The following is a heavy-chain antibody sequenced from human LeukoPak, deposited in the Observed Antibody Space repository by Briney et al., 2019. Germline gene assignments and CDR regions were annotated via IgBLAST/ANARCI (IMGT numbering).Heavy chain of an antibody. V-gene: IGHV1-2*02. CDR1: GYTFTGYY. Sequence: ASVKVSCKASGYTFTGYYMHWVRQAPGQGLEWMGWINPNSGGTNYAQKFQGRVTMTRDTSISTAYMELSRLRSDDTAVYYCASEGSLTRYFDWLLPGGAFDIWGQGTMVTVSS. CDR2: INPNSGGT. D-gene: IGHD3-9*01. J-gene: IGHJ3*02. CDR3: ASEGSLTRYFDWLLPGGAFDI.